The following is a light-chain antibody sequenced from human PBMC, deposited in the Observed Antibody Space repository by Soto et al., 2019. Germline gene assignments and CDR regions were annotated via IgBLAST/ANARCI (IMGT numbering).Light chain of an antibody. CDR1: SSNIGINY. Sequence: QSVLTQAPSASGTPGQRVTISCSGSSSNIGINYVYWYQQLPGTAPKLLIYRNDQRPSGVPDRFSGSKSGTSASLAISGLRSEDEADYYCAACDDSLSAWVFGGGTKLTVL. V-gene: IGLV1-47*01. CDR2: RND. CDR3: AACDDSLSAWV. J-gene: IGLJ3*02.